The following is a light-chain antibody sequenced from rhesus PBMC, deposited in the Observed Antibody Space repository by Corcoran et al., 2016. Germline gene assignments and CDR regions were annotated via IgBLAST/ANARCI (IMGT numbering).Light chain of an antibody. J-gene: IGKJ1*01. CDR2: GAS. CDR1: QSVGSY. V-gene: IGKV3-24*04. CDR3: RQSSDLWT. Sequence: ETVVTQSPATLSLSPGERATLSCRASQSVGSYLAWYQQKPGQAPRLLIYGASSRATGIPDRFSGSGSGTDFTLTISSLEPEDVGVYYGRQSSDLWTFDQGTKVEIK.